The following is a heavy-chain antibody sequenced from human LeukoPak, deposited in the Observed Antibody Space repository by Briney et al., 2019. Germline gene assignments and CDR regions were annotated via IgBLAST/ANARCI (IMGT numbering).Heavy chain of an antibody. D-gene: IGHD3-10*01. CDR3: ARGSGGFDY. V-gene: IGHV3-9*01. Sequence: GGSLRLSCAASGFTFDDYAMHWVRQAPGKGLEWVSGISWNSGSIGYADSVKGRFTISRDNAKNSLYLQMNSLRAEDTAVYYCARGSGGFDYWGQGTLVTVSS. CDR2: ISWNSGSI. J-gene: IGHJ4*02. CDR1: GFTFDDYA.